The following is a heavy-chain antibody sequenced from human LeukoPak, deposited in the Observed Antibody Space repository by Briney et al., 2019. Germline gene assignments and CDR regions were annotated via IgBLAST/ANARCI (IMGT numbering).Heavy chain of an antibody. J-gene: IGHJ6*03. D-gene: IGHD1-26*01. CDR1: GFTFSRFW. CDR2: IKQDGSEK. CDR3: ARDPYSGGYGDYYYYYMDV. Sequence: GGSLRLSCAASGFTFSRFWMSWVRQAPGKGLEWVANIKQDGSEKYYVDSVKGRFTISRDNAKNSLYLQMNSLRAEDTAVYYCARDPYSGGYGDYYYYYMDVWGKGTTVTISS. V-gene: IGHV3-7*01.